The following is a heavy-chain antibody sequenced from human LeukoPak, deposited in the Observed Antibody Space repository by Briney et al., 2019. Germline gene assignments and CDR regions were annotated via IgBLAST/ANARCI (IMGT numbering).Heavy chain of an antibody. CDR2: IYYSGST. J-gene: IGHJ4*02. V-gene: IGHV4-39*01. Sequence: SETLSLTCTVSGGSISSSSYYWGWIRQPPGKGLEWIGSIYYSGSTYYNPSLKGRVTISVDTSKNQFSLKLSSVTAADAAVYYCAIGGSSGYSLLYYFDYWGQGTLVTVSS. D-gene: IGHD3-22*01. CDR1: GGSISSSSYY. CDR3: AIGGSSGYSLLYYFDY.